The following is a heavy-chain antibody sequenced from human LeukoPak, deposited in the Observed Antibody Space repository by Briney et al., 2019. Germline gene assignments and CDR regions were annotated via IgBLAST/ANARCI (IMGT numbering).Heavy chain of an antibody. CDR1: GGSISSRNW. D-gene: IGHD1-1*01. V-gene: IGHV4-4*02. Sequence: SETLSLTCAVSGGSISSRNWWSWVRQPPGKGLEWIGEIYHSGSTNYNPSLKTRVTISVDTSKNQISLNLSSVTAADAGVYYCVRAEPFNRNDMDAFDIWGQGTAVTVSP. CDR2: IYHSGST. CDR3: VRAEPFNRNDMDAFDI. J-gene: IGHJ3*02.